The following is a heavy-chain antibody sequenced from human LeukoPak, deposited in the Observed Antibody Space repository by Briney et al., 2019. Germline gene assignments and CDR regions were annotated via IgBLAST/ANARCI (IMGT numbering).Heavy chain of an antibody. D-gene: IGHD3-3*01. J-gene: IGHJ6*03. V-gene: IGHV4-59*12. Sequence: PSETLSLTCTVSGGSISSYYWSWIRQPPGKGLEWIGYIYYSGSTNYNPSLKSRVTISVDTSKNQFSLKLSSVTAADTAVYYCARGRSDFRSGYGYYMDVWGKGTTVTVSS. CDR2: IYYSGST. CDR1: GGSISSYY. CDR3: ARGRSDFRSGYGYYMDV.